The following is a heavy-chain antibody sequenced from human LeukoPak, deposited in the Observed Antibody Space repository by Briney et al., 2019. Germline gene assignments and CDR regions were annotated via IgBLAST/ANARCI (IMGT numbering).Heavy chain of an antibody. CDR3: ATGYGSGSYYSYMDV. J-gene: IGHJ6*03. Sequence: ASVKVSCKASGYTFTGYYMHWVRQAPGQGLEWMGWINPNSGGTNYAQKFQGRVTMTRDTSISTAYMELSRLRSDDTAVYYCATGYGSGSYYSYMDVWGKGTTVTISS. D-gene: IGHD3-10*01. CDR1: GYTFTGYY. V-gene: IGHV1-2*02. CDR2: INPNSGGT.